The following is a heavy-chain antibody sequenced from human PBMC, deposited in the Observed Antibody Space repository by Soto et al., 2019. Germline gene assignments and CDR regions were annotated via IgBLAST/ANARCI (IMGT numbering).Heavy chain of an antibody. V-gene: IGHV4-34*01. CDR2: INHSGGT. Sequence: PXGILSLPCAVYGGSFSGYYWSGIRQPPGKGLEWIGEINHSGGTNYNPSLKSRVTISVDTSKNQFSLKLSSVTAADTAVYYCARGTQTAANPTTTNWFDPWGQRTLVTVSS. D-gene: IGHD1-1*01. CDR3: ARGTQTAANPTTTNWFDP. CDR1: GGSFSGYY. J-gene: IGHJ5*02.